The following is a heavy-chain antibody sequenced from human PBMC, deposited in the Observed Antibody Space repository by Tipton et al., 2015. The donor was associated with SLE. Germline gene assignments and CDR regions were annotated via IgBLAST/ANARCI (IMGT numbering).Heavy chain of an antibody. D-gene: IGHD6-19*01. CDR1: GGSISGYY. Sequence: TLSLTCTVSGGSISGYYWSWIRQPPGKGLEWIGNIYYDGSAYYTPSLESRVSISVDTSKNQVSLRLASVSAADTAVYYCATVRLHRDGWYPWDFWGQGTLVTV. J-gene: IGHJ4*02. CDR2: IYYDGSA. CDR3: ATVRLHRDGWYPWDF. V-gene: IGHV4-59*12.